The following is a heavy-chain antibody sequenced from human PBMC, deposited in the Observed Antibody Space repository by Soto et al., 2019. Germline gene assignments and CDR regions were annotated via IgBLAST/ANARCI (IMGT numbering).Heavy chain of an antibody. CDR2: ISSSSSTI. CDR1: GFSFSFYS. V-gene: IGHV3-48*02. J-gene: IGHJ3*01. D-gene: IGHD2-21*01. Sequence: PGGSLRLSCVASGFSFSFYSMSWVRQAPGKGLDWVSYISSSSSTIYYADSVKGRFTISRDNAKNSLYLQMNSLRDEDTAVYYCARDILNGDVDAFDLWGQGTVVTVSS. CDR3: ARDILNGDVDAFDL.